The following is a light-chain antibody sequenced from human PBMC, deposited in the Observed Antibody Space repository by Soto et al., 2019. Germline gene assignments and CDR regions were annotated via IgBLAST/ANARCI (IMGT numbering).Light chain of an antibody. Sequence: IVVSQSAGTVSLTPGERATLSCRASQSVSSSYLAWYQQKPGQAPRLLIYGASSRATGIPDRFSGSGSGTDFTLTISRLEPEDFAVYYCQQYGILLVTFGGGTKVDI. V-gene: IGKV3-20*01. CDR3: QQYGILLVT. CDR1: QSVSSSY. J-gene: IGKJ4*01. CDR2: GAS.